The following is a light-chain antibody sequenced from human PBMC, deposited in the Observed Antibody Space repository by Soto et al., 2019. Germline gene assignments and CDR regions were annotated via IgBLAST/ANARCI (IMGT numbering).Light chain of an antibody. V-gene: IGLV2-8*01. CDR3: SSFTGSNNLYV. CDR2: EVT. CDR1: SSDIGGYNY. Sequence: LTQPPSASGSPGQSVTISCTGTSSDIGGYNYVSWYQQHPGKAPKLMIYEVTKRPSGVPDRFSASRSGNTASLTVSGLQAEDEADYYCSSFTGSNNLYVFGTGTKVTVL. J-gene: IGLJ1*01.